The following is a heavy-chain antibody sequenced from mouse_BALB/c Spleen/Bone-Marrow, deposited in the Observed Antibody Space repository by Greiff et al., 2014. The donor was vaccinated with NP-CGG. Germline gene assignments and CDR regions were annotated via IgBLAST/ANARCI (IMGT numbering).Heavy chain of an antibody. V-gene: IGHV5-4*02. D-gene: IGHD1-1*02. Sequence: VQLKESGGGLVKPGGSLKLSCAASGFTFSDFYMFRFRQTPEKRLGWVATISDGGTYTYYPDSVKGRFTISRDNAKNNLYLQMSSLKSEDTAMYYCARSGERYGAMDYWGQGTSVTVSS. CDR3: ARSGERYGAMDY. CDR1: GFTFSDFY. CDR2: ISDGGTYT. J-gene: IGHJ4*01.